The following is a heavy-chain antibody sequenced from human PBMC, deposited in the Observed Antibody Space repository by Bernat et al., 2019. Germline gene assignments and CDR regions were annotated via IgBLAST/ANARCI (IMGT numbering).Heavy chain of an antibody. CDR1: GFTFSSYW. D-gene: IGHD1-26*01. J-gene: IGHJ5*02. Sequence: EVQLVESGGGLVQPGGSLRLSCAASGFTFSSYWMHWVRQAPGKGLVWVSRINSDGSSTSYADSVKGRFTISRDNAKNTVYWQMNSLRAEDTAVYYCARDGGNYWGWFDPWGQGTLVTVSS. V-gene: IGHV3-74*01. CDR2: INSDGSST. CDR3: ARDGGNYWGWFDP.